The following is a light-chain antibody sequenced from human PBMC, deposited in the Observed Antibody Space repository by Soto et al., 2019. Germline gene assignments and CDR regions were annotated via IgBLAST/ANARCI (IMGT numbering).Light chain of an antibody. J-gene: IGKJ2*01. V-gene: IGKV3-20*01. CDR2: GAS. CDR3: QQYGSSPYT. CDR1: LSVSSSY. Sequence: LTQSPGTLSLSPGERATLSCRASLSVSSSYLAWYQQKPGQAPRLLIYGASSRATGIPDRFSGSGSGTDFTLTISRLEPEDFAVYYCQQYGSSPYTFGQGTKLEIK.